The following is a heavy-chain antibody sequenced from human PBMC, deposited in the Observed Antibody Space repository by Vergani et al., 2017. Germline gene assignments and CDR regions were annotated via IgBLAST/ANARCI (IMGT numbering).Heavy chain of an antibody. V-gene: IGHV3-30*04. CDR2: ISYDGSNK. D-gene: IGHD7-27*01. CDR3: AREDWGGY. Sequence: QVQLVESGGGVVQPGRSLRLSCAASGFTFSSYAMHWVRQAPGKGLEWVAVISYDGSNKYYADSVKGRFTISRDNSKNTLYLQMNSLRAEDTAVYYCAREDWGGYWGQGTLVTVSS. J-gene: IGHJ4*02. CDR1: GFTFSSYA.